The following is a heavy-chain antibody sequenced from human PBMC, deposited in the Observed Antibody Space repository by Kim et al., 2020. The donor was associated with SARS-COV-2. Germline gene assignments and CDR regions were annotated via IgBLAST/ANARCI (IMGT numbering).Heavy chain of an antibody. CDR3: VRRLPSGSYLNFDY. Sequence: TPSLKRRVPISVDTSQNQFSLKLTSVTAADTAMYYCVRRLPSGSYLNFDYWGQGTLVTVSS. V-gene: IGHV4-34*01. J-gene: IGHJ4*02. D-gene: IGHD1-26*01.